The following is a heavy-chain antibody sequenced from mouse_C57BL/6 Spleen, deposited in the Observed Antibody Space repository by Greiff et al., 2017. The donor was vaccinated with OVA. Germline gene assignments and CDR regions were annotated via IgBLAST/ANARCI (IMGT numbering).Heavy chain of an antibody. Sequence: VKLVESGAELLKPGASVKLSCKATGYTFTGYWIEWVKQRPGHGLEWIGEILPGSGSTNDNEKFKGKATFTADTSSNTDYMQLSSLTTEDSAIYYGARRELGRAWFAYWGQGTLVTVSA. CDR1: GYTFTGYW. V-gene: IGHV1-9*01. CDR2: ILPGSGST. D-gene: IGHD4-1*01. CDR3: ARRELGRAWFAY. J-gene: IGHJ3*01.